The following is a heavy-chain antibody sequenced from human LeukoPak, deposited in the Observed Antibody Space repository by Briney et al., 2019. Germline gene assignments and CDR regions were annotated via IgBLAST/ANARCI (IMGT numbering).Heavy chain of an antibody. CDR2: INHSGST. CDR3: ASLTIFGVVIHDY. V-gene: IGHV4-34*01. D-gene: IGHD3-3*01. Sequence: PSETLSLTCAVYGGSFSGYYWSWIRQPPGKGLEWIGEINHSGSTNYNPSLKSRVTISVDTSKNQFSLKLSSVTAADTAVYYCASLTIFGVVIHDYWGQGTLVTVSS. J-gene: IGHJ4*02. CDR1: GGSFSGYY.